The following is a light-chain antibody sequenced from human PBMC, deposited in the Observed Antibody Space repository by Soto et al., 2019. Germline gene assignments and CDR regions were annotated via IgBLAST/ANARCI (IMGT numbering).Light chain of an antibody. J-gene: IGKJ4*01. CDR2: GAS. CDR3: QQYNNLPPLT. Sequence: EIVMTQSPAALSVSPGERATLSCRASQSVSSNLAWYQQKPDQAPRLLIYGASTRATGIPARFSGSGSGTEFTLTLSSLQSEDFAVYYCQQYNNLPPLTFGGGTKVEIK. CDR1: QSVSSN. V-gene: IGKV3-15*01.